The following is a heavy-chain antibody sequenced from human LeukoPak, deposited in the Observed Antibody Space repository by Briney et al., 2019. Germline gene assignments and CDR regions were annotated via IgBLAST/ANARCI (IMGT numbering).Heavy chain of an antibody. V-gene: IGHV1-2*04. CDR2: INPNSGGT. D-gene: IGHD5-12*01. CDR3: ARGYVDIVAPAAFDI. J-gene: IGHJ3*02. Sequence: ASVKVSCKASGYTFTGCYMHWVRQAPGQGLEWMGWINPNSGGTNYAQKFQGWVTMTRDTSISTAYMELSRLRSDDTAVCYCARGYVDIVAPAAFDIWGQGTMVTVSS. CDR1: GYTFTGCY.